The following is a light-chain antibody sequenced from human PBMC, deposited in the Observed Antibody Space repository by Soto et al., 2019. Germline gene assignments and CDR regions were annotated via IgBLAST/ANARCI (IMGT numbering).Light chain of an antibody. CDR1: SSDVGAYDY. CDR2: EVN. V-gene: IGLV2-8*01. Sequence: SALSQPPSASGSPGQSVTISCTGTSSDVGAYDYVSWYQQHPGKAPKLMIYEVNKRPSGVPDRFSGSKSGNTASLTVSGLHAEDEADCYCSSFARSNNLTHVFGTG. CDR3: SSFARSNNLTHV. J-gene: IGLJ1*01.